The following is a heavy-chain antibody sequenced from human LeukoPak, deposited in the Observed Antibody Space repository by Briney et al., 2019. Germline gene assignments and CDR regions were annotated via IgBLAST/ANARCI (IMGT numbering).Heavy chain of an antibody. Sequence: GGSLRLSCAASGFTVSSNYMSWVRQAPGKGLEWVSVIYSGGSTYYAGSVKGRFTISRDNSKNTLYLQMNSLRAEDTAVYYCASREGRYCSGGSCYFNWGQGTLVTVSS. CDR2: IYSGGST. V-gene: IGHV3-53*01. D-gene: IGHD2-15*01. CDR3: ASREGRYCSGGSCYFN. J-gene: IGHJ4*02. CDR1: GFTVSSNY.